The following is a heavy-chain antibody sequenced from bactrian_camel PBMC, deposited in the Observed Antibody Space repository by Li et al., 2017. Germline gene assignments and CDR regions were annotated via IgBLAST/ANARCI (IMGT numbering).Heavy chain of an antibody. D-gene: IGHD6*01. V-gene: IGHV3S55*01. CDR2: IESDGST. CDR3: AKPGGGTWYWEIHY. Sequence: HVQLVESGGGSVQVGGSLRLSCVASGDTIGRYCMGWFRQIPDKEREGVAGIESDGSTSYADSVKGRFTISRDNAKNTLYLQLDNLKTEDTAMYYCAKPGGGTWYWEIHYWGQGTQVTVS. J-gene: IGHJ4*01. CDR1: GDTIGRYC.